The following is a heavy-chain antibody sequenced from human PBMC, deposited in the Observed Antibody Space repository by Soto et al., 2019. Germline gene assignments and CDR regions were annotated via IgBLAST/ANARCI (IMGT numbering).Heavy chain of an antibody. CDR2: IRGRGADT. CDR3: ASGSRGLFTHRDFDY. CDR1: GFTSSNFA. V-gene: IGHV3-23*01. D-gene: IGHD3-10*01. J-gene: IGHJ4*02. Sequence: EVQLLESGGGLVQPGGSLRLSCAASGFTSSNFAMSWVRQAPGKGLEWVSVIRGRGADTYYADSVKGRFTISRDNSKNTLYLQMNSLRAEDTAVYFCASGSRGLFTHRDFDYWGQGTLVTVSS.